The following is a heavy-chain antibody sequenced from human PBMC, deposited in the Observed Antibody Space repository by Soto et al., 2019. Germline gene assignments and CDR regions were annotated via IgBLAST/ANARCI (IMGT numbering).Heavy chain of an antibody. Sequence: QVQLQQWGAGLLKPSETLSLTCAVYGGSFSVYYWSWIRQPPGKGLEWIGEINHSGSTNYNTYLKSRVTISVDTSENQSSLKLTSVTATDTAVYYCAPSVVFAGNWLDPWGQGSLVNVS. J-gene: IGHJ5*02. CDR2: INHSGST. D-gene: IGHD2-21*01. V-gene: IGHV4-34*01. CDR1: GGSFSVYY. CDR3: APSVVFAGNWLDP.